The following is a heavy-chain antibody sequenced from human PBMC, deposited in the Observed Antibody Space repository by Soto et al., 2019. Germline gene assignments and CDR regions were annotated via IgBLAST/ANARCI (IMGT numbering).Heavy chain of an antibody. Sequence: GESLKISCKGSGYSFTSYWISWVRQMPGKGLEWMGRIDPSDSYTNYSPSFQGHVTISADKSISTAYLQWSSLKASDTAMYYCAGYSNYEIDIYYYYGMDVWGQGTTVTVS. CDR3: AGYSNYEIDIYYYYGMDV. D-gene: IGHD4-4*01. CDR2: IDPSDSYT. CDR1: GYSFTSYW. V-gene: IGHV5-10-1*01. J-gene: IGHJ6*02.